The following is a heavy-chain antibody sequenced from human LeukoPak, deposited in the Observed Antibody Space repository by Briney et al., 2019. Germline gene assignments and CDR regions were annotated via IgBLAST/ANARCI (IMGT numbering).Heavy chain of an antibody. CDR2: IYYSGST. J-gene: IGHJ4*02. Sequence: PSETLSLTCTVSGGSISSGDYECSWIRQPPGKGLEWIGYIYYSGSTYYNPSLKSRVTISVDTSKNQFSLKLSSVTAADTAVYYCARSGYSYGYVVDYWGEGTLVTVSS. V-gene: IGHV4-30-4*01. D-gene: IGHD5-18*01. CDR3: ARSGYSYGYVVDY. CDR1: GGSISSGDYE.